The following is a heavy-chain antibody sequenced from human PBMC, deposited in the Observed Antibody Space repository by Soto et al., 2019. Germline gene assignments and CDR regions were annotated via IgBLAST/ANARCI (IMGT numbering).Heavy chain of an antibody. Sequence: SETLSLTCAVSGGSISAAGDPWSWIRQPPGGGLEWIGYIYHSGTSPYNPSLKTRLTMSLDRSNNQFSLTLNSVTAADTAVYYCARARFYSGSGRYNNLMFDPWGQGIQVTVPS. CDR2: IYHSGTS. CDR1: GGSISAAGDP. J-gene: IGHJ5*02. V-gene: IGHV4-30-2*01. D-gene: IGHD3-10*01. CDR3: ARARFYSGSGRYNNLMFDP.